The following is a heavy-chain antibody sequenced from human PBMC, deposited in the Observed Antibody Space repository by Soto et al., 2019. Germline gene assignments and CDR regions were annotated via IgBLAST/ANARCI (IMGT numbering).Heavy chain of an antibody. Sequence: LRLSCAASGFTFSTYGMHWVRQAPGKGLEWVAAMSYDGTKQYYVDSVKGRFTISRDNSRNTLFLQLNSLRDEDTAVYYCAKEYGSTWIDHWGQGTPVTVSS. J-gene: IGHJ4*02. D-gene: IGHD6-13*01. V-gene: IGHV3-30*18. CDR2: MSYDGTKQ. CDR1: GFTFSTYG. CDR3: AKEYGSTWIDH.